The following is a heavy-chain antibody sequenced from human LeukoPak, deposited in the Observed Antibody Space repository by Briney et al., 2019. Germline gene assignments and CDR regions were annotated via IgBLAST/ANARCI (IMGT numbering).Heavy chain of an antibody. CDR1: GYTFTSYG. CDR3: ARDPRYCSSTSCSKNNWFDP. V-gene: IGHV1-18*01. J-gene: IGHJ5*02. Sequence: ASVKVSCKASGYTFTSYGISWVRQAPGQGLEWMGWINVYNSNTNYAQKLQGRVTMTTDTSTSTAYMELRSLRSDDTAVYYCARDPRYCSSTSCSKNNWFDPWGQGTLVTVSS. CDR2: INVYNSNT. D-gene: IGHD2-2*01.